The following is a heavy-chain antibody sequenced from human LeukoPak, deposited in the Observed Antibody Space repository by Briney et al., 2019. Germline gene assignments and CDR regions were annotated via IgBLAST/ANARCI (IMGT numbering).Heavy chain of an antibody. CDR1: GYTFTSYG. J-gene: IGHJ6*02. D-gene: IGHD2-2*01. CDR3: ASGYAPDYYCYGMDV. V-gene: IGHV1-18*01. Sequence: ASVKVSCKASGYTFTSYGISWVRQAPGQGLEWMGWISAYNGNTNYAQKLQGRVTMTTDTSTSTAYMELRSLRSDDTAVYYCASGYAPDYYCYGMDVWGQGTTVTVSS. CDR2: ISAYNGNT.